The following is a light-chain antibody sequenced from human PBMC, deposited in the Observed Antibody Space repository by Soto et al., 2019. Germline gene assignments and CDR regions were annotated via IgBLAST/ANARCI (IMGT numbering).Light chain of an antibody. CDR1: SSDVGGYKY. J-gene: IGLJ1*01. Sequence: QSALTQPASVSGSPGQSNTISCTGTSSDVGGYKYVSWYQQHPGKAPKLMIYEVSNRPSGVSNRFSGSESGNTASLTISGLQAEDEADYYCSSYTSSTTPVYVFGTGTKVTVL. V-gene: IGLV2-14*01. CDR3: SSYTSSTTPVYV. CDR2: EVS.